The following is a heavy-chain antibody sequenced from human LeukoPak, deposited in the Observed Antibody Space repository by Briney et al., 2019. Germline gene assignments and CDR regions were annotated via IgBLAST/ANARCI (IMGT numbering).Heavy chain of an antibody. CDR1: GGSFSGYY. V-gene: IGHV4-34*01. D-gene: IGHD1-26*01. J-gene: IGHJ4*02. Sequence: SETLSLTCAVYGGSFSGYYWSWIRQPPGKGLEWIGEINHSGSTNYNPSLKSRVTISVDTSKNQFSLKLSSVTAADTAVYYCVDGSYPGDFDYWGQGTLVTVSS. CDR2: INHSGST. CDR3: VDGSYPGDFDY.